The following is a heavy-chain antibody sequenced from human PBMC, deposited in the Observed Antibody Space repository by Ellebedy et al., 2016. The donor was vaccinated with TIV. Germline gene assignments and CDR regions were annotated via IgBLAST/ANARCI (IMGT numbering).Heavy chain of an antibody. J-gene: IGHJ1*01. Sequence: ASVKVSCKVSGYTLTELSMHWVRQAPGKGLEWMGGFDPEDGETIYAQKFQGRVTMTEDTSTDTAYMELSSLRSEDTAVYYCATYYYGSGSYFRYFQHWGQGTLVTVSS. CDR2: FDPEDGET. CDR1: GYTLTELS. CDR3: ATYYYGSGSYFRYFQH. V-gene: IGHV1-24*01. D-gene: IGHD3-10*01.